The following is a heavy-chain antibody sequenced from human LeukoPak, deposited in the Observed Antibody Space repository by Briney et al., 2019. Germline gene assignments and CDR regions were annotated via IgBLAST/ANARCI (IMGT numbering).Heavy chain of an antibody. D-gene: IGHD3-9*01. CDR3: ARGGPTYNILTGHSSLDA. V-gene: IGHV3-66*01. Sequence: PGGSLRLSCATSGFNVNNYYMSWVRQSPGKGLEWLSVMQTGGSTYYADSVKGRFTISRDNSKNTLYLQVTGLRVDDTAMYYCARGGPTYNILTGHSSLDAWGQGTLVTVSS. CDR2: MQTGGST. J-gene: IGHJ5*02. CDR1: GFNVNNYY.